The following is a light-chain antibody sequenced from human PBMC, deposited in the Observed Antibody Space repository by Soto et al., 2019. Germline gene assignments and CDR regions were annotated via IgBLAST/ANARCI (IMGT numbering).Light chain of an antibody. CDR2: GAS. CDR3: QQYNSLQT. CDR1: QSITTE. J-gene: IGKJ1*01. V-gene: IGKV1-5*01. Sequence: DIQMTQSPSTLSASAGDRVTITCRASQSITTELAWYQQKPGKAPKLLIYGASSLESGVPSRFSGSGSGTEFTLTISSLQPDDFATYYCQQYNSLQTFGQGTKV.